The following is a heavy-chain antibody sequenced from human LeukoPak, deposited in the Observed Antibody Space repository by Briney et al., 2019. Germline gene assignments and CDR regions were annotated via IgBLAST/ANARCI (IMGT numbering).Heavy chain of an antibody. CDR3: ARGRHGSGSYYSFYYYGMDV. D-gene: IGHD3-10*01. CDR1: GGSFSGYY. Sequence: SETLSLTCAVYGGSFSGYYWSWIRQPPGKGLEWIGEINHSGSTNYNPSLKSRVTISVDTSKNQFSLKLSSVTAADTAVYYCARGRHGSGSYYSFYYYGMDVWGQGTTVTVSS. J-gene: IGHJ6*02. CDR2: INHSGST. V-gene: IGHV4-34*01.